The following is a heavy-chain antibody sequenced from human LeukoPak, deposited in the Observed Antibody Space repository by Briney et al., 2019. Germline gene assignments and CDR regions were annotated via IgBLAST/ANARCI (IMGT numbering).Heavy chain of an antibody. V-gene: IGHV3-21*01. CDR2: ISTSSSYI. CDR3: ARAHGAGGLGYQYMDV. CDR1: GFTLSSYS. J-gene: IGHJ6*03. Sequence: GGSLRLSCAASGFTLSSYSMHWVRQAPGKGLEWVSSISTSSSYIYYADSVKGRFTISRDNAKNSLFLQMNSLRAEDTAVYYCARAHGAGGLGYQYMDVWGKGTTVTVSS. D-gene: IGHD2-2*01.